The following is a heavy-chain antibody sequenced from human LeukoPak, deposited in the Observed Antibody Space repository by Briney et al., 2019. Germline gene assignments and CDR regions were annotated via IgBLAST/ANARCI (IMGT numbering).Heavy chain of an antibody. CDR3: VRHDGMILPV. D-gene: IGHD3/OR15-3a*01. CDR2: ITSKPYGVAT. J-gene: IGHJ4*02. CDR1: GFSFRDHS. V-gene: IGHV3-49*04. Sequence: SGGSLRLSCTGSGFSFRDHSMSWVRQPPGKGLEWVGFITSKPYGVATHYAASVSGRFTFSRDDSKSVAYLQMNSLKTEDTAVYYCVRHDGMILPVWGQGTLVTVSS.